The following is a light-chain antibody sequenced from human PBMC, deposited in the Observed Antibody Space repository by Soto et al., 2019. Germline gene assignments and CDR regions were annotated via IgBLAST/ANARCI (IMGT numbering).Light chain of an antibody. Sequence: DIQLTQSPSLLSASIGDRVTITCRASHDISTFLAWYQQKPGKAPKLLIYEAPTLQSGVPSRFSGSGSGTEFTLTISGLLPEDFAAYHCQQLYTLPFTFGQGTRL. CDR2: EAP. CDR3: QQLYTLPFT. CDR1: HDISTF. V-gene: IGKV1-9*01. J-gene: IGKJ5*01.